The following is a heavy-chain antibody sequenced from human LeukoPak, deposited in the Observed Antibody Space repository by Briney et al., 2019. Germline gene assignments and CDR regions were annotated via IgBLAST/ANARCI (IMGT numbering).Heavy chain of an antibody. CDR3: ARLVGYYSRGSCYHFDY. J-gene: IGHJ4*02. Sequence: SQTLSLTCTVSGGSISSGDDYWSWIRQPPGKGLEWIGYIYYSGTTYYNPSLKSRASISVDTSKNQFSLKLSSVTAADTAPYFCARLVGYYSRGSCYHFDYWGQGSLVTVSS. D-gene: IGHD2-15*01. CDR2: IYYSGTT. V-gene: IGHV4-30-4*01. CDR1: GGSISSGDDY.